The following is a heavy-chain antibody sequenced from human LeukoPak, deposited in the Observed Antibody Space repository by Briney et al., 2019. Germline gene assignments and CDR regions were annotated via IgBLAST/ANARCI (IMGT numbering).Heavy chain of an antibody. V-gene: IGHV1-8*01. Sequence: GASVKVSCKASGYTFTSYDINWVRQATGQGLEWMGWMNPNSGNTGYAQKFQGRVTMTRSTSISTAYMELSSLRSEDTAVYYCARDTYYDFWSGYPRPFDYWGQGTLVTVSS. D-gene: IGHD3-3*01. J-gene: IGHJ4*02. CDR2: MNPNSGNT. CDR3: ARDTYYDFWSGYPRPFDY. CDR1: GYTFTSYD.